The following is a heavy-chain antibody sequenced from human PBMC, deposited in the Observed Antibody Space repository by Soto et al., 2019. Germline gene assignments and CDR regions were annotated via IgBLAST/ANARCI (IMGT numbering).Heavy chain of an antibody. Sequence: GGSLRLSCAASGFSFSSFAMSCDSQVAGEGLGWVSAVSGRGGSTYYADSGKGRLTISRGTSKHPPYQRTNRQRAADTAVTERAKDGHDDYVWRCYRSYDAFDIWGQGTMVTVSS. V-gene: IGHV3-23*01. CDR2: VSGRGGST. J-gene: IGHJ3*02. CDR3: AKDGHDDYVWRCYRSYDAFDI. D-gene: IGHD3-16*02. CDR1: GFSFSSFA.